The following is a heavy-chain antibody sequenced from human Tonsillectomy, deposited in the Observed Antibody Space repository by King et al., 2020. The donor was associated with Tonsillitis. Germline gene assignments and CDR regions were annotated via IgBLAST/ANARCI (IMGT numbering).Heavy chain of an antibody. CDR3: ARPRHCGGDCYSHYYFDY. J-gene: IGHJ4*02. CDR2: IYPGDSDT. V-gene: IGHV5-51*01. Sequence: EQLVQSGAEVKKPGESLKISCKGSGYSFTSYWIGWVRQMPGKGLEWMGIIYPGDSDTRYSPPFQGQATIPADKSISTAYLQWSSLKASDTAMYYCARPRHCGGDCYSHYYFDYWGQGTLVTVSS. D-gene: IGHD2-21*02. CDR1: GYSFTSYW.